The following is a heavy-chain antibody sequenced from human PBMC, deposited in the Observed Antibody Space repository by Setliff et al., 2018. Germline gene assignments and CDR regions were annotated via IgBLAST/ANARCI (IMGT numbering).Heavy chain of an antibody. CDR2: IYHTEST. Sequence: SETLSLTCAVSSGSISYNNWWTWVRQPPGKGLEWIGEIYHTESTNYNPSLKSRVTISLDKSKNQFSLELSSVTAADTTVYYCARDDTYDFWGGHGHLDSWGQGILVTVSS. CDR1: SGSISYNNW. CDR3: ARDDTYDFWGGHGHLDS. J-gene: IGHJ4*02. V-gene: IGHV4-4*02. D-gene: IGHD3-3*01.